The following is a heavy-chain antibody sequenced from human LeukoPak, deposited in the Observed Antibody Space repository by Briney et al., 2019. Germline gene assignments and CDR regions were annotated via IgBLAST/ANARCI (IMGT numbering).Heavy chain of an antibody. CDR2: IYYSGST. J-gene: IGHJ5*02. Sequence: SETLSLTCTVSGGSISSYYWSWIRQPPGKGLEWIGYIYYSGSTNYNPSLKSRVTISVDTSKNQFSLKLSSVTAADTAVYYCARSYIAAAGARWFDPWGQGTLVTVSS. CDR1: GGSISSYY. CDR3: ARSYIAAAGARWFDP. V-gene: IGHV4-59*01. D-gene: IGHD6-13*01.